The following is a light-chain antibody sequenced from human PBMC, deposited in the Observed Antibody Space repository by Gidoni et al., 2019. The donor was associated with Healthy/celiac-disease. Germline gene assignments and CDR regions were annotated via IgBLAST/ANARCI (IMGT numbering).Light chain of an antibody. V-gene: IGKV3-15*01. J-gene: IGKJ2*01. Sequence: DIVITHAQATLSVSPGERATLSCRASQSVSSNLAWYQQKPGQAPRLLIYGASTRATGTPARFSGSGSGTEFTLTISSLQSEDFAVYYCQQYNNWPPYTFGQGTKLEIK. CDR2: GAS. CDR1: QSVSSN. CDR3: QQYNNWPPYT.